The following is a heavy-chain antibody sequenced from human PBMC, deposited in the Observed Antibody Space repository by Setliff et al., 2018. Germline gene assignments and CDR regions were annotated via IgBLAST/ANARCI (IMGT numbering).Heavy chain of an antibody. CDR1: GNRFTDYN. Sequence: ASVKVSCKASGNRFTDYNLHWVRQAPGQGLDWMGWINPNSGDTHSAQKFQGRVTMTRDTSINTAYMELSSLTSDDTAFYYCIRSGKFGMRFWFDQWGQGTLVTVSS. V-gene: IGHV1-2*02. D-gene: IGHD1-26*01. CDR2: INPNSGDT. CDR3: IRSGKFGMRFWFDQ. J-gene: IGHJ5*02.